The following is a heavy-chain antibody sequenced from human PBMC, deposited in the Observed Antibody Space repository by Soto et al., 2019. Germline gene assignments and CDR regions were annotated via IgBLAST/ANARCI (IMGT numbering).Heavy chain of an antibody. CDR3: ARDRYYYDSSGYGY. V-gene: IGHV3-48*02. D-gene: IGHD3-22*01. Sequence: EVQLVESGGGLVQPGGSMRLSCAASGFTFSSYSMNWVRQAPGKGLEWVSYISSSSSTIYYADSVKGRFTISRDNAKNSLYLQMNSLRDEDTAVYYCARDRYYYDSSGYGYWGQGTLVTVSS. CDR1: GFTFSSYS. CDR2: ISSSSSTI. J-gene: IGHJ4*02.